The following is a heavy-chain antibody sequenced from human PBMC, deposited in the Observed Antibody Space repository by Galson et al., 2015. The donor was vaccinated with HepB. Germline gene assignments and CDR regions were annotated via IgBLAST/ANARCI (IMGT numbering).Heavy chain of an antibody. D-gene: IGHD1-26*01. J-gene: IGHJ4*02. CDR2: IYWNDNK. Sequence: GRALEWLAAIYWNDNKRYSPSLKTRLTITKDTSKSQVVITMTNTDPADTATYYCAHRGVGATYFDHWGQGILVTVSS. V-gene: IGHV2-5*01. CDR3: AHRGVGATYFDH.